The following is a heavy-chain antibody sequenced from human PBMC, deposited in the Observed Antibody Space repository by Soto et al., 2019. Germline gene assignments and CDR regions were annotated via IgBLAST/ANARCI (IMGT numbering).Heavy chain of an antibody. CDR2: IDPSDSYT. CDR1: VYSFTSYW. D-gene: IGHD3-9*01. V-gene: IGHV5-10-1*01. CDR3: ARQGSRNYDILTGYYYYYGMDV. Sequence: GWPMKISCRVSVYSFTSYWLSWVRQMPGRGLVWVGRIDPSDSYTNYSPSFQGHVTISADKSISTAYLQWRSLKASDTAMYYCARQGSRNYDILTGYYYYYGMDVWGQGTTVTAP. J-gene: IGHJ6*02.